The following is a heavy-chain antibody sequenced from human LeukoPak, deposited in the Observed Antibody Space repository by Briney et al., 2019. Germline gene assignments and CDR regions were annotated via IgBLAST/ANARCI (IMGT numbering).Heavy chain of an antibody. CDR3: ARDTFRGVGIDY. J-gene: IGHJ4*02. V-gene: IGHV3-21*01. D-gene: IGHD3-10*01. Sequence: GGSLRLSCAASGFTFSSYSMNWVRQAPGKGLEWVSSISSSSSYIYYAGSVKGRFTISRDNAKNSLYLQMNSLRAEDTAVYYCARDTFRGVGIDYWGQGTLVTVSS. CDR1: GFTFSSYS. CDR2: ISSSSSYI.